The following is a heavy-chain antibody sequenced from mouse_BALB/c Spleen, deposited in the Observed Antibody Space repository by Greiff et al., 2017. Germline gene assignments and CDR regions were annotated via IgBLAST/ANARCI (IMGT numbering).Heavy chain of an antibody. CDR3: ASSNRYGAIDY. CDR1: GFSLTSYG. CDR2: IWAGGST. Sequence: QVQLKESGPGLVAPSQSLSITCTVSGFSLTSYGVHWVRQPPGKGLEWLGVIWAGGSTNYNSALMSRLSISKDNSKSQVFLKMNSLQTDDTAMYYCASSNRYGAIDYWGQGTSVTVSS. V-gene: IGHV2-9*02. J-gene: IGHJ4*01. D-gene: IGHD2-14*01.